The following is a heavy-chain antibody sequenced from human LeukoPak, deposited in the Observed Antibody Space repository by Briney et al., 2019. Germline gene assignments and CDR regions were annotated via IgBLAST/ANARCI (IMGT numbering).Heavy chain of an antibody. CDR2: ISSSSTNI. D-gene: IGHD3-22*01. V-gene: IGHV3-21*01. CDR1: GFTFSSYT. CDR3: ARYDTSDYYFDS. J-gene: IGHJ4*02. Sequence: GESLRLSCAASGFTFSSYTMNWVRQAPGKGLEWVSCISSSSTNIYYADSVKGRFTISRDNAKNSLYLQMNSLRAEDTAVYYCARYDTSDYYFDSWGQGTLVTVSS.